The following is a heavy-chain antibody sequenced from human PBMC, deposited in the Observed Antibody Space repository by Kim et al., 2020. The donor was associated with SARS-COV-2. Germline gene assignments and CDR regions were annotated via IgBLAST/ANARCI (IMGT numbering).Heavy chain of an antibody. CDR3: ASCVTTVTKFDY. Sequence: YYADSVKGRLTISRDNSKNTLDLQMNSLGAEDTALYYCASCVTTVTKFDYWGQGTLVTVSS. J-gene: IGHJ4*02. V-gene: IGHV3-30*01. D-gene: IGHD4-17*01.